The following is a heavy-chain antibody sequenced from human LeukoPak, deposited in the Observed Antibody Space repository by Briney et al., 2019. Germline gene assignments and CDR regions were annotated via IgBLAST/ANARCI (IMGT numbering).Heavy chain of an antibody. CDR1: GGSFSDYY. Sequence: PSETLSLTCAVYGGSFSDYYWSWIRQPPGKGLEWIGEINHGVGTTYNPPPKSRVTTSVDKSKNQFSLRLSSVTAADTAVYYCARGRIFMVRGVIRAPNWFDPWGQGTLVTVSS. V-gene: IGHV4-34*01. J-gene: IGHJ5*02. CDR3: ARGRIFMVRGVIRAPNWFDP. D-gene: IGHD3-10*01. CDR2: INHGVGT.